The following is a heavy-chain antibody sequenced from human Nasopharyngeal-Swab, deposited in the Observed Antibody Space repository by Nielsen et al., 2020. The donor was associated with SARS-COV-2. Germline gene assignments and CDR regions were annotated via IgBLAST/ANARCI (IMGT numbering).Heavy chain of an antibody. Sequence: SETLSLTCRVSGGSINSHFWSWIRQPPGKGLEWIGYIYSSGSTDYNPSLKSRVTLSVDASKNQFSLKLNSVTAADTAVYYCARATYSGYDWNYYYIDVWGKGTTVTLSS. D-gene: IGHD5-12*01. CDR1: GGSINSHF. CDR3: ARATYSGYDWNYYYIDV. CDR2: IYSSGST. V-gene: IGHV4-59*11. J-gene: IGHJ6*03.